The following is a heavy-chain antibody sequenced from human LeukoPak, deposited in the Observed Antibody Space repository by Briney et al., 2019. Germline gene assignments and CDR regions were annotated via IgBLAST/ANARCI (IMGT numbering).Heavy chain of an antibody. CDR3: ARRNVVPASNWFDP. D-gene: IGHD2-2*01. J-gene: IGHJ5*02. V-gene: IGHV1-2*02. Sequence: ASVKVSCKASGGTFSSYAISWVRQAPGQGLEWMGWINPNSGGTNYAQKFQGRVTMTRDTSISTAYMELSRLRSDDTAVYYCARRNVVPASNWFDPWGQGTLVTVSS. CDR1: GGTFSSYA. CDR2: INPNSGGT.